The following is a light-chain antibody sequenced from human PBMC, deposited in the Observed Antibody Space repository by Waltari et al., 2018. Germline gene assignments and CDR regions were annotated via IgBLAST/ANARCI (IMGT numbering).Light chain of an antibody. V-gene: IGLV3-19*01. CDR1: SLRSYY. Sequence: SSELTQDPAVSVALGQTVRITCQGDSLRSYYASWDQQKPGQAPVLVIYGKNNRPSGIPDRFSGSSSGNSASLTIPGAQAEDEADYYCNSRDSSGNHLVVFGGGTKLTVL. J-gene: IGLJ2*01. CDR2: GKN. CDR3: NSRDSSGNHLVV.